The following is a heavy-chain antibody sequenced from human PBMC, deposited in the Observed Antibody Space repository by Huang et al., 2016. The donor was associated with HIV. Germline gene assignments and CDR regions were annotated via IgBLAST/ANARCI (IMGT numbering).Heavy chain of an antibody. V-gene: IGHV4-39*01. CDR3: ARHERWAMVRGVPQWGFDY. J-gene: IGHJ4*02. CDR2: IYDSGST. Sequence: QLQLQESGPGLVKPSETLSLTCTVSGGSISSSSYYWGWIRQPPGKGLEWIGTIYDSGSTYYNPSPKGRVTISVDTSKNQFSLKLSSVTAADTAVYYCARHERWAMVRGVPQWGFDYWGQGTLVTVSS. CDR1: GGSISSSSYY. D-gene: IGHD3-10*01.